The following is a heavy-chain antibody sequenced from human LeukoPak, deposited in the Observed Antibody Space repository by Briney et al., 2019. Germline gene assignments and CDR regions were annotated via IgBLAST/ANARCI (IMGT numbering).Heavy chain of an antibody. CDR1: GFTISSYA. Sequence: GGSLRLSCAASGFTISSYAMSWVRQAPGKGLEWVSAISGSGGSTYYADSVKGRFTISRDNSKNTLYLQMNSLRAEDTAVYYCAKDVTSSTIYYYYYGMDVWGQGTTVTVSS. V-gene: IGHV3-23*01. D-gene: IGHD5-24*01. CDR2: ISGSGGST. CDR3: AKDVTSSTIYYYYYGMDV. J-gene: IGHJ6*02.